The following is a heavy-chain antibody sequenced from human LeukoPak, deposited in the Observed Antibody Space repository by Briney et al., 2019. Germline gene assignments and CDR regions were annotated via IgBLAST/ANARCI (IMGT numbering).Heavy chain of an antibody. CDR2: ISGSGGST. D-gene: IGHD3-22*01. CDR1: GFTFSSYA. Sequence: GGSLRLSCAASGFTFSSYAMSWVRQAPGKGLEWVSAISGSGGSTYYADSAKGRFTISRDNSKNTLYLQMNSLRAEDTAVYYCARVDDSSGYFLHWHFDLWGRGTLVTVSS. V-gene: IGHV3-23*01. CDR3: ARVDDSSGYFLHWHFDL. J-gene: IGHJ2*01.